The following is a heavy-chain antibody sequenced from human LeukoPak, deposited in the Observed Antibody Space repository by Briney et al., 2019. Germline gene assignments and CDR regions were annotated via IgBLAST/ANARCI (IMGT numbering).Heavy chain of an antibody. CDR2: IYYSGST. V-gene: IGHV4-39*01. CDR3: ARRGDIAAAVSYHYYYMDV. CDR1: GGSISSSSYY. Sequence: SETLSLTCTVSGGSISSSSYYWGWIRQPPGKGLEWMGRIYYSGSTYYNPSLKSRVAISVDTSKNQFSLKLSSVTAADTAVYYCARRGDIAAAVSYHYYYMDVWGKGTTVTVSS. J-gene: IGHJ6*03. D-gene: IGHD6-13*01.